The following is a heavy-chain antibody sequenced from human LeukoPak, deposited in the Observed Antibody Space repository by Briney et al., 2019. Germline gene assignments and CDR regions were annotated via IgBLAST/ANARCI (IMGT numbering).Heavy chain of an antibody. J-gene: IGHJ4*02. CDR1: GFTFSSYE. CDR3: AKVAKYYYGPETYYFFEQ. D-gene: IGHD3-10*01. CDR2: INQDGTEK. V-gene: IGHV3-7*01. Sequence: PGGSLRLSCAASGFTFSSYEMNWVRQAPGKGLEWVAKINQDGTEKYYVDSVKGRFTVSRDYAKNSLYLQMNSLRVEDTAVYYCAKVAKYYYGPETYYFFEQWGQGTPVTASS.